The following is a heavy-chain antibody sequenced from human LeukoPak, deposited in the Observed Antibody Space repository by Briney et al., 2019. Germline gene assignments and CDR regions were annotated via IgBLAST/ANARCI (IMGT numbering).Heavy chain of an antibody. CDR3: ANPTSPIDYYDSSGYYYSRDEYFQH. J-gene: IGHJ1*01. CDR2: ISGSGGSS. V-gene: IGHV3-23*01. D-gene: IGHD3-22*01. CDR1: GFTFSSYA. Sequence: GGSLRLSCAASGFTFSSYAMSWVRQAPGKGLEWVSAISGSGGSSYYADSVKGRFTISRDNSKNTLYLQLNSLRAEDTAVYYCANPTSPIDYYDSSGYYYSRDEYFQHWGQGTLVTVSS.